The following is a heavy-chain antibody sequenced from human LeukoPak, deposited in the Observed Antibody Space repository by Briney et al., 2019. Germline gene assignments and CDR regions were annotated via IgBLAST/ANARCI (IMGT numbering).Heavy chain of an antibody. Sequence: GWSLRLSCAASGITLSNYGMSWVRQAPGKGLEWVAGISGSGGSTNYADSVKGRFTISRDNPKNTLYLQMNSLRAEDTAVYYCARHAYCSSTSCHYYYYYMDVWGKGTTVTVSS. V-gene: IGHV3-23*01. D-gene: IGHD2-2*01. J-gene: IGHJ6*03. CDR1: GITLSNYG. CDR3: ARHAYCSSTSCHYYYYYMDV. CDR2: ISGSGGST.